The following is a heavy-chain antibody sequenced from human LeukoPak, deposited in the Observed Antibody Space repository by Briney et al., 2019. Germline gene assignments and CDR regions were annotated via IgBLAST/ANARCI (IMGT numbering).Heavy chain of an antibody. J-gene: IGHJ5*02. V-gene: IGHV3-53*01. CDR2: LYSGGDT. CDR1: GFIFSNAW. CDR3: TRSLRYCNSTSCSNWFDP. D-gene: IGHD2-2*01. Sequence: GGSLRLSCAASGFIFSNAWMSWVRQAPGKGLEWVSLLYSGGDTYYADSVKGRFTISRDNSKNTLYLQMNSLRAEDTAVYYCTRSLRYCNSTSCSNWFDPWGQGTLVTVSS.